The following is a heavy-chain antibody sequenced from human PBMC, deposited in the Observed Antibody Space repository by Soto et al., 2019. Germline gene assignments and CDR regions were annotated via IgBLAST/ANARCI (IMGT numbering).Heavy chain of an antibody. CDR1: GYSFTSYW. CDR2: IYPGDSDT. V-gene: IGHV5-51*01. D-gene: IGHD3-22*01. Sequence: PGESLKISCKGSGYSFTSYWIGWVRQMPGKGLEWMGIIYPGDSDTRYSPSFQGRFTISRDNAKNSLFLQMNSLRAEDTAVYYCARDGELERITMMVVVLTPFDYWGQGTLVTVSS. CDR3: ARDGELERITMMVVVLTPFDY. J-gene: IGHJ4*02.